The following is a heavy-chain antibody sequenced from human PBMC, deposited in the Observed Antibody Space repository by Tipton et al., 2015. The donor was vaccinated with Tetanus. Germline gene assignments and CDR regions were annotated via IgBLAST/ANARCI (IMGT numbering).Heavy chain of an antibody. CDR2: IKQDGSEK. Sequence: SLRLSCAASGFTFSSYWMSWVRQAPGKGLEWVANIKQDGSEKCYVDSVKGRFTISRDNAKNSLYLQMNSLRAKDTAVYYCARSKAVAGTGEFDYWGQGTLVTVSS. D-gene: IGHD6-19*01. J-gene: IGHJ4*02. CDR1: GFTFSSYW. CDR3: ARSKAVAGTGEFDY. V-gene: IGHV3-7*03.